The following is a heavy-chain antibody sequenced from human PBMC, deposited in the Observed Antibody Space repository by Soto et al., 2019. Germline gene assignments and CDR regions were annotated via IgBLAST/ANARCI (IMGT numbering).Heavy chain of an antibody. CDR3: ARDNHYDFWSAESYYCYGMDV. J-gene: IGHJ6*02. CDR1: GGTFSSYA. CDR2: IIPIFGTA. Sequence: ASVKVSCKASGGTFSSYAISWVRQAPGQGLEWMGGIIPIFGTANYAQKFQGRVTITADKSTSTAYMELSSLRSEDTAVYYCARDNHYDFWSAESYYCYGMDVWGQGTTVT. V-gene: IGHV1-69*06. D-gene: IGHD3-3*01.